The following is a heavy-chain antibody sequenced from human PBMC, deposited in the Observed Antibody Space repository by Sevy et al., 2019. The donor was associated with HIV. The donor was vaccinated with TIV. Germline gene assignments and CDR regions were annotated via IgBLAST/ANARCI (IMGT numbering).Heavy chain of an antibody. CDR3: ARAGENLYYSYYDY. Sequence: ASVKVSCKASGDTLRKHAISWVRQAPGKGLEWMGGIIPTFDTANFPRKIQDRVTITADESTGTVYMERSSLRSEDTAAYYCARAGENLYYSYYDYWGQGTLVTVSS. D-gene: IGHD3-10*01. CDR1: GDTLRKHA. V-gene: IGHV1-69*13. CDR2: IIPTFDTA. J-gene: IGHJ4*02.